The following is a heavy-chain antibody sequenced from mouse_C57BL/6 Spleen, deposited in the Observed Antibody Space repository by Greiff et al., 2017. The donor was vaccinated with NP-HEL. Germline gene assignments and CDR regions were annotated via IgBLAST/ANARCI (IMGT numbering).Heavy chain of an antibody. CDR2: INPNNGGT. J-gene: IGHJ3*01. Sequence: VQLQQSGPELVKPGASVKISCKASGYTFTDYYMNWVKQSHGKSLEWIGDINPNNGGTSYNQKFKGKATLTVDKSSSTAYMELRSLTSEDSAVYYCARKRLGAWFAYWGQGTLVTVSA. CDR3: ARKRLGAWFAY. D-gene: IGHD3-2*02. CDR1: GYTFTDYY. V-gene: IGHV1-26*01.